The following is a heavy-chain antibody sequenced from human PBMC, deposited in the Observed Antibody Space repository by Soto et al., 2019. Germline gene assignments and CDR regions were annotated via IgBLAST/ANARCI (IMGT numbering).Heavy chain of an antibody. CDR3: AKDKGSGWYGAFDY. Sequence: EVQLVESGGGLVQPGRSLRLSCAASGFTFDDYAMHWVRQAPGKGLEWVSGISWNSGSIGYADSVKGRFTISRENAKNSLYLQMNSLRAEDTALYYCAKDKGSGWYGAFDYWGQGTLVTVSS. CDR1: GFTFDDYA. J-gene: IGHJ4*02. CDR2: ISWNSGSI. V-gene: IGHV3-9*01. D-gene: IGHD6-19*01.